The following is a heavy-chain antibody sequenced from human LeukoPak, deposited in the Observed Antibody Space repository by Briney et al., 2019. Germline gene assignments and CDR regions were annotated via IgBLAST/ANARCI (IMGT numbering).Heavy chain of an antibody. Sequence: PGGSLRLSCAASGFTFSSYTMNWVRQAPGQGLEWVSSISGSSSYIYYADSVKGRFTISRDNAKNSLYLQMISLRAEDTAVYYCPSGYSYGYDSWGQGTLVTVSS. V-gene: IGHV3-21*01. D-gene: IGHD5-18*01. J-gene: IGHJ5*01. CDR1: GFTFSSYT. CDR3: PSGYSYGYDS. CDR2: ISGSSSYI.